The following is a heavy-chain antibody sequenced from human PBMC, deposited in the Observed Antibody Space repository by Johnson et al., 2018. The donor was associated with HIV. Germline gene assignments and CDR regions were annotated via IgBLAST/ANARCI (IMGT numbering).Heavy chain of an antibody. J-gene: IGHJ3*02. Sequence: VQLVESGGGLVQPGRSLRLSCAASGFTFDDYAMHWVRQAPGKGLEWVSGIYSGGSIYYADSVKGRFTISRDNSKNTLYLQMNSLRAEDTAVYYCARAEGDYYDSGGWGPDAFDIWGQGTMVTVSS. V-gene: IGHV3-66*01. CDR1: GFTFDDYA. CDR3: ARAEGDYYDSGGWGPDAFDI. D-gene: IGHD3-22*01. CDR2: IYSGGSI.